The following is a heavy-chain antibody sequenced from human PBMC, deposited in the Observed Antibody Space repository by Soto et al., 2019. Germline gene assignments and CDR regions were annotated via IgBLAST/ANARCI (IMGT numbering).Heavy chain of an antibody. CDR1: GFTFTSSA. Sequence: GASVKVSCKASGFTFTSSAVQWVRQARGQRLEWIGWIVVGSGNTNYAQKFQERVTITRDMSTSTAYMELSSLRSEDTAVYYCAADPYYDILTGYPLFDYWGQGTLVTVSS. J-gene: IGHJ4*02. V-gene: IGHV1-58*01. CDR2: IVVGSGNT. D-gene: IGHD3-9*01. CDR3: AADPYYDILTGYPLFDY.